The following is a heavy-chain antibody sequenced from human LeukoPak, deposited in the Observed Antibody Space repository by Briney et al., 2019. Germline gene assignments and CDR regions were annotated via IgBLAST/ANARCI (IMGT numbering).Heavy chain of an antibody. D-gene: IGHD3-16*01. V-gene: IGHV3-30-3*01. Sequence: GGSLRLSCAASGFTFSSYAMHWVRQAPGKGLEWVAVISYDGSNKYYADSVKGRFTISRDNSKNTLYLQMNSLRAEDTAVYYCARGRGGGVPDYWGQGTLVTVSS. CDR1: GFTFSSYA. CDR3: ARGRGGGVPDY. J-gene: IGHJ4*02. CDR2: ISYDGSNK.